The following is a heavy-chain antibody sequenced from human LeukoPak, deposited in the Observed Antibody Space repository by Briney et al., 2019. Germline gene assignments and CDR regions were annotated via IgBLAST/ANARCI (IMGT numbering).Heavy chain of an antibody. J-gene: IGHJ5*02. Sequence: SETLSLTCTVSGGSINSYYWSWIRQPPGKGLEWIGYIYYSGGTNYNPSLKSRVTISVDTSKNQFSLKMSSVTAADKAVYFCARARDGHINNWFDPWGQGTLVTVSS. CDR2: IYYSGGT. V-gene: IGHV4-59*01. CDR3: ARARDGHINNWFDP. D-gene: IGHD5-24*01. CDR1: GGSINSYY.